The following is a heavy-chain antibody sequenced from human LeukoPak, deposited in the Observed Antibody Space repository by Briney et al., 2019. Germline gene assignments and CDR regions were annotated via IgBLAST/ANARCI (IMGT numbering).Heavy chain of an antibody. CDR2: INPKSGRT. J-gene: IGHJ5*02. CDR1: GYSFTDYY. CDR3: ARADRIDAGPYQIGP. Sequence: ASVKVSCKTSGYSFTDYYIHWVRQAPGQGLEWMGWINPKSGRTSSARKFQGRVTMTRDLSITTVFMDMTWLTSDDTAIYFCARADRIDAGPYQIGPWGQGTLVTVSS. V-gene: IGHV1-2*02. D-gene: IGHD2-2*01.